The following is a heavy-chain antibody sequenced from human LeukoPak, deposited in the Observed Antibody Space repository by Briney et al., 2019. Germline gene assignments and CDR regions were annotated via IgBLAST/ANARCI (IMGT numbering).Heavy chain of an antibody. CDR3: ARGRYYYDSSGYYYVDDDY. CDR1: GGTFSSYA. Sequence: SVKVSCKASGGTFSSYAISWVRQAPGQGLEWMGRIIPIFGIANYAQKFPGRVTITADKSTSTAYMELSSLRSEDTAVYYCARGRYYYDSSGYYYVDDDYWGQGTLVTVSS. CDR2: IIPIFGIA. V-gene: IGHV1-69*04. J-gene: IGHJ4*02. D-gene: IGHD3-22*01.